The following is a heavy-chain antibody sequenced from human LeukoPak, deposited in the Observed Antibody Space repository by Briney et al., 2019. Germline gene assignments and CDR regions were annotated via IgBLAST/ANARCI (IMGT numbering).Heavy chain of an antibody. CDR3: AKANPPAYYYGSGSYYNAYYYYMDV. V-gene: IGHV3-23*01. J-gene: IGHJ6*03. D-gene: IGHD3-10*01. CDR1: GFTFSSYA. CDR2: ISGSGGST. Sequence: PGGSLRLSCAASGFTFSSYAMSWVRQAPGKGLEWVSAISGSGGSTYYADSVKGRFTISRNNSKNTLYLQMNSLRAEDTAVYYCAKANPPAYYYGSGSYYNAYYYYMDVWGKGTTVTVSS.